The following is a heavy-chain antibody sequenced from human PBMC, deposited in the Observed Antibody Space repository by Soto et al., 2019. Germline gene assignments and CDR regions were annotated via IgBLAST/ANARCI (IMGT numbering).Heavy chain of an antibody. V-gene: IGHV4-59*01. J-gene: IGHJ4*02. CDR1: GGSISSYY. D-gene: IGHD3-22*01. CDR3: ARDMYYYDSSGYGLDY. CDR2: IYYSGST. Sequence: SETLSLTCTVSGGSISSYYWSWIRQPPGKGLEWIGYIYYSGSTNYNPSLKSRVTISVDTSKNQFSLKLSSVTAADTAVYCCARDMYYYDSSGYGLDYWGQGTLVTVS.